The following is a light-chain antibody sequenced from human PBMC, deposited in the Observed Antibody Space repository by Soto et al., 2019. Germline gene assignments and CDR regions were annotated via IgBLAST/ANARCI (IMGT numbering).Light chain of an antibody. CDR3: QQSYSALT. V-gene: IGKV1-39*01. CDR1: QSISSY. J-gene: IGKJ4*01. Sequence: DLQKTQSPSSLSASVGDRVTITCRASQSISSYLNWYQQKPGKAPKLLIYGASSLQSGVPSRFSGSGSGTDFTLTISSLQPEDFATYYCQQSYSALTFGGGTKVEIK. CDR2: GAS.